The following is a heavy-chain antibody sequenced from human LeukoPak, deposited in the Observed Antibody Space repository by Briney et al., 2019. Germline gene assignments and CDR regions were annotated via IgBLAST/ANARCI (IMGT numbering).Heavy chain of an antibody. J-gene: IGHJ2*01. CDR2: INHSGST. V-gene: IGHV4-39*07. CDR3: ASVYRGEGFDL. Sequence: SETLSLTCTVSGGSISSGGHYWSWIRQPPGKGLEWIGEINHSGSTNYNPSLKSRVTISVDTSKNQFSLKLSSVTAADTAVYYCASVYRGEGFDLWGRGTLVTVSS. CDR1: GGSISSGGHY. D-gene: IGHD2-21*01.